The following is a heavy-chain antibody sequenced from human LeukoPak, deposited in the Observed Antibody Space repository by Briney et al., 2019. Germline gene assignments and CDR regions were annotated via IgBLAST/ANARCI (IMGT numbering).Heavy chain of an antibody. D-gene: IGHD3-3*01. CDR3: ARVLLAEGGGYFDY. V-gene: IGHV1-18*01. CDR1: GYTFTSYG. CDR2: ISAYNGNT. Sequence: ASVKVSCKASGYTFTSYGISWVRQAPGQGLEWMGWISAYNGNTNYAQKLQGRVTMTTDTSTSTAYMELRSLKSDDTAVYYCARVLLAEGGGYFDYWGQGTLVTVSS. J-gene: IGHJ4*02.